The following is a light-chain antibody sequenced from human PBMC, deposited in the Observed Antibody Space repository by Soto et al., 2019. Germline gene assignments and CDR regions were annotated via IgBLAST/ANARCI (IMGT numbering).Light chain of an antibody. CDR1: QSLVYSDGNTY. Sequence: VVMTQSPLSLPVTLGQPASISCRSSQSLVYSDGNTYLNWLQQRPGQSPRHLIYRVSNRDSGVPDRFSGSGSGTDLTLKISRVETEDFWVYYYMQGTHWPHTFGRGIEVEIK. J-gene: IGKJ1*01. CDR2: RVS. CDR3: MQGTHWPHT. V-gene: IGKV2-30*01.